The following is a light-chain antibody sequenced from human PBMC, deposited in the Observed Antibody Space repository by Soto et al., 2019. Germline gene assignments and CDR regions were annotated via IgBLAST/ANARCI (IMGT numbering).Light chain of an antibody. CDR1: SSDRGDYNY. V-gene: IGLV2-14*03. J-gene: IGLJ1*01. CDR3: TSYTPTGTYV. Sequence: QSALTQPASVSGSTGQSITISCTGASSDRGDYNYVSWYQQHPGKAPTPMIYDVSSRPSGVSDRFSGSKSGNTASLTISGLQVADVSDYYCTSYTPTGTYVFATGTKLTVL. CDR2: DVS.